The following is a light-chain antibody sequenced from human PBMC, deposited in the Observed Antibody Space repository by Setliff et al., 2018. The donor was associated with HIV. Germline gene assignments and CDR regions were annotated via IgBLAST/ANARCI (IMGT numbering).Light chain of an antibody. CDR3: SAYASSDTLYV. J-gene: IGLJ1*01. Sequence: QSALAQPASVSGSPGQSITTACTGTSSDIGGYKYVSWYKQHPGKAPKLIIYDVTNRPSDISNRFSGSKSGNTASLTISGLQAEDEADYYCSAYASSDTLYVFGTGTKVTVL. CDR1: SSDIGGYKY. CDR2: DVT. V-gene: IGLV2-14*03.